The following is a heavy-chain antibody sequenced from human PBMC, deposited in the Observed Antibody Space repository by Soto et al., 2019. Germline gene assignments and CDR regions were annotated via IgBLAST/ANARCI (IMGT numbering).Heavy chain of an antibody. Sequence: PGGSLRLSCAASGFTVSSNYMSWVRQAPGKGLEWVSVIYSGGSTYYADSVKGRFTISRHNSKNTLYLQMNSLRAEDTAVYYCARYVPIATSNTWFDPWGKGTLVTVSS. CDR3: ARYVPIATSNTWFDP. J-gene: IGHJ5*02. CDR2: IYSGGST. D-gene: IGHD6-13*01. CDR1: GFTVSSNY. V-gene: IGHV3-53*04.